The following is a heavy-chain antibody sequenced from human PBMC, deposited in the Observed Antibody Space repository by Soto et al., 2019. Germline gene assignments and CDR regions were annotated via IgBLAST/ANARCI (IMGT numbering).Heavy chain of an antibody. CDR1: GGSFSGYY. CDR3: ARGIGYCSSINCYSSRRLRFDS. CDR2: VNHSGTT. Sequence: QVQLQQWGAGLLKPSETLSLTCAVYGGSFSGYYWTWIRQSPEKGLKWIGEVNHSGTTYYNPSLKTRVTISVHTPKNQFSLKMSSVTAADTAVYYCARGIGYCSSINCYSSRRLRFDSWGQGTLVTVSS. J-gene: IGHJ4*02. V-gene: IGHV4-34*01. D-gene: IGHD2-2*01.